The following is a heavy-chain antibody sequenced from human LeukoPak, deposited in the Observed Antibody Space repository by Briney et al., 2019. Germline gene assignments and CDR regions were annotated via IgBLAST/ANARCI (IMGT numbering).Heavy chain of an antibody. V-gene: IGHV3-48*03. CDR3: ARDIVNGPFVTSLES. Sequence: GGSLRLSCAASGFTFSNYEMNWIRQVPGKGLEWVSHISSDGNTEYYADSVRVRFTMSRDNAKNSLDLHMNSLRTEDTAVYYCARDIVNGPFVTSLESWGQGALVTVSS. CDR2: ISSDGNTE. CDR1: GFTFSNYE. J-gene: IGHJ4*02. D-gene: IGHD2-8*01.